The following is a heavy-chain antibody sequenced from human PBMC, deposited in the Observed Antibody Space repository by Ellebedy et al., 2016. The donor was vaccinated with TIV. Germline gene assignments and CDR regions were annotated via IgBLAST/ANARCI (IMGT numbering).Heavy chain of an antibody. CDR1: GGSFSGYY. CDR2: INHSGST. Sequence: SETLSLTCAVYGGSFSGYYWSWIRQPPGKGLEWIGEINHSGSTNYNPSLKSRVTISVDTSKNQFSLKLSSVTAADTAVYYCARLVVVPAAKPATIHYYGMDVWGQGTLVTVSS. J-gene: IGHJ6*02. D-gene: IGHD2-2*02. V-gene: IGHV4-34*01. CDR3: ARLVVVPAAKPATIHYYGMDV.